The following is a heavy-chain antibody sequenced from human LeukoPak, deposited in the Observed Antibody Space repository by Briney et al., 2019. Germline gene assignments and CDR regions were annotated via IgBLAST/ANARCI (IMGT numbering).Heavy chain of an antibody. CDR1: VGTLSSYA. J-gene: IGHJ4*02. D-gene: IGHD6-13*01. CDR2: IINIFGTA. Sequence: SVKASSTASVGTLSSYAISCVRQAPGQGLEWKSGIINIFGTANYAHKLPGRVTITADNSTTSACMERPSLTSEDMAVCYYGSCGYHSRRYRSFDYWGQGTLVTVYS. CDR3: GSCGYHSRRYRSFDY. V-gene: IGHV1-69*06.